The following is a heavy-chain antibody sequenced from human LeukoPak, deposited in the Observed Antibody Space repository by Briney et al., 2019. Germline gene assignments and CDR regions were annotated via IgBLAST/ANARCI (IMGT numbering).Heavy chain of an antibody. Sequence: GGSLRHSCAASGFTFSSYAMHWVRQAPGKGLEYVSAISSNGGSTYYANSVKGRFTISRDNSKNTLYLQMGSLRAEDMAVYYCARGKPSGYYLYYWGQGTLVTVSS. D-gene: IGHD3-3*01. CDR3: ARGKPSGYYLYY. CDR1: GFTFSSYA. J-gene: IGHJ4*02. V-gene: IGHV3-64*01. CDR2: ISSNGGST.